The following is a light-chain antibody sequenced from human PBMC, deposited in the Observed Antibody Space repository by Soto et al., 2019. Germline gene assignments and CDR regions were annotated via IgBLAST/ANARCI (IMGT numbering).Light chain of an antibody. CDR1: SSDVGGYNY. CDR3: SSCATSSTLHV. V-gene: IGLV2-14*03. CDR2: DVS. J-gene: IGLJ1*01. Sequence: QSALTQSASVSGSPGQSITISCTGASSDVGGYNYVSWYQQHPGKAPKLIIYDVSNRPSGVSDRFSGSKSGNTASLTISGLQTEDEADYFCSSCATSSTLHVFGTGTKLTVL.